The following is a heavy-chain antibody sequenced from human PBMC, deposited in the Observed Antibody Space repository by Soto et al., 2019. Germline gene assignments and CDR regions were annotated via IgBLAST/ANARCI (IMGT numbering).Heavy chain of an antibody. Sequence: SETLSLTCTVSGGSISSGDYYWSWIRQPPGKGLEWIGYIYYSGSTYYNPSLNSRGTISVDTSNNQFSLKLSSVTAAEKAVYYCDRDGRLLSDNWFDPWGQGTLVX. J-gene: IGHJ5*02. CDR3: DRDGRLLSDNWFDP. CDR2: IYYSGST. D-gene: IGHD1-26*01. V-gene: IGHV4-30-4*01. CDR1: GGSISSGDYY.